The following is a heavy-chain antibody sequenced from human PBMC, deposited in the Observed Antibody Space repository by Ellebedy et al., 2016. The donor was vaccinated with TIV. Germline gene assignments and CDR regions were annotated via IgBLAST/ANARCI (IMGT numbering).Heavy chain of an antibody. CDR2: INAGNGNT. Sequence: AASVKVSCKASGYTFSPSAMLWVRHPPGQRLAWMAWINAGNGNTKYSQKFQGRVTITRDTSATTVYMELSSLRSEDTAVYYCAKQGGYSYGSPLEYWGLGTLVTVSS. V-gene: IGHV1-3*01. D-gene: IGHD5-18*01. CDR3: AKQGGYSYGSPLEY. J-gene: IGHJ4*02. CDR1: GYTFSPSA.